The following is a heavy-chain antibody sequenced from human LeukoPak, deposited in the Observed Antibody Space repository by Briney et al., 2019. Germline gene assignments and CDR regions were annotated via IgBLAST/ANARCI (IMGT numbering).Heavy chain of an antibody. CDR2: IHYSGSA. Sequence: KSSETLSLTCAVYGGSFSGYYWTWIRQPPGKGLEWIGEIHYSGSATYNPSLKSRVTISVDTSKNQFSLKLSSVTAADTAVYYCARAPKRIAAAGTRFDYWGQGTLVTVSS. CDR3: ARAPKRIAAAGTRFDY. V-gene: IGHV4-34*01. CDR1: GGSFSGYY. D-gene: IGHD6-13*01. J-gene: IGHJ4*02.